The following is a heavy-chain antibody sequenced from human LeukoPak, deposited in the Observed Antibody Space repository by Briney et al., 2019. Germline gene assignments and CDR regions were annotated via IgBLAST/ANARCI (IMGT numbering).Heavy chain of an antibody. Sequence: GCSLTLSYPASGFTFSSYDIHWLRQPTRKEREGVSASNTAGDTYYPGSVKDRFTISRENAKNSLYLQMNSLRAGDTAVYYCAGEIRDGYNPRAHWYFDLWGRGTLVTVSS. CDR2: SNTAGDT. J-gene: IGHJ2*01. CDR1: GFTFSSYD. CDR3: AGEIRDGYNPRAHWYFDL. V-gene: IGHV3-13*01. D-gene: IGHD5-24*01.